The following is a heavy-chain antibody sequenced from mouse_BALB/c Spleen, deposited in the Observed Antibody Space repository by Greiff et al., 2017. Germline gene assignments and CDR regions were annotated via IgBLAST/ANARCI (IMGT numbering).Heavy chain of an antibody. Sequence: EVKVVESGGGLVKPGGSLKLSCAASGFTFSSYAMSWVRQSPEKRLEWVAEISSGGSYTYYPDTVTGRFTISRDNAKNTLYLEMSSLRSEDTAMYYCARDGYDRFPFAYWGQGTLVTVSA. V-gene: IGHV5-9-4*01. D-gene: IGHD2-2*01. J-gene: IGHJ3*01. CDR1: GFTFSSYA. CDR2: ISSGGSYT. CDR3: ARDGYDRFPFAY.